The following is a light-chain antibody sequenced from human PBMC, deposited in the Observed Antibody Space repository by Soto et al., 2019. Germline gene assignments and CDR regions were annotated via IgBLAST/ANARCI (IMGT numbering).Light chain of an antibody. CDR2: EVS. V-gene: IGLV2-14*01. CDR3: SSYTSSSTLL. CDR1: SSDVGGYNY. Sequence: QSALTQPASASGSPGQSITISCTGTSSDVGGYNYVSWYQQHPGKAPKLMIYEVSNRPSGVSNRFSGSKSGNTASLTISGLQAEDEADYYCSSYTSSSTLLFGGGTKVTVL. J-gene: IGLJ2*01.